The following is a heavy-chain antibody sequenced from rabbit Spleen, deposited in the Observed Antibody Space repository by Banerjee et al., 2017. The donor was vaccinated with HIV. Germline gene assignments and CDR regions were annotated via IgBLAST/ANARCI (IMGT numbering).Heavy chain of an antibody. CDR1: GIDFSSYG. CDR2: IYPAYGST. Sequence: QEQLVESGGGLVTLGGSLKLSCKASGIDFSSYGFSWVRQAPGKGLEWIAYIYPAYGSTDYASWVNGRFTISLDNAQNTVFLQMTSLTAADTATYFCVRYASSSGYPYYFNLWGPGTLVTVS. V-gene: IGHV1S47*01. D-gene: IGHD1-1*01. J-gene: IGHJ4*01. CDR3: VRYASSSGYPYYFNL.